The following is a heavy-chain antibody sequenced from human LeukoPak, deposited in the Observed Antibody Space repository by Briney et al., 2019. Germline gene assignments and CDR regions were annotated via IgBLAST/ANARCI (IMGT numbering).Heavy chain of an antibody. D-gene: IGHD2-2*01. Sequence: GGSLRLSCAASGFTFSSYGMHWVRQAPGKGLEWVAFIRYDGSNKYYADSVKGRFTISRDNSKNTLYLQMNSLRAEDTAVYCCAKAARVFGYQLLLGGPDYWGQGTLVTVSS. J-gene: IGHJ4*02. V-gene: IGHV3-30*02. CDR3: AKAARVFGYQLLLGGPDY. CDR1: GFTFSSYG. CDR2: IRYDGSNK.